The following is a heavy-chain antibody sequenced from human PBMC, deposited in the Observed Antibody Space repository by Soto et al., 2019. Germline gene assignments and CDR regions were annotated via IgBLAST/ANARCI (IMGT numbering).Heavy chain of an antibody. CDR2: ISGSGGST. D-gene: IGHD1-1*01. CDR3: ASQLELDY. J-gene: IGHJ4*02. CDR1: GFTFSSYA. Sequence: GGSLRLSCAASGFTFSSYAMSWVRQAPGKGLEWVSAISGSGGSTYYADSVKGRFTISRDNSKNTLYLQMNSLRAERAAVYYWASQLELDYGGLGTLVTVSS. V-gene: IGHV3-23*01.